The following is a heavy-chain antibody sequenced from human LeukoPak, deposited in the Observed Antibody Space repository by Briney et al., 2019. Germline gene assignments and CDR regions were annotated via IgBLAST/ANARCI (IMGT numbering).Heavy chain of an antibody. CDR3: ARDPGGPENAFDI. D-gene: IGHD3-16*01. V-gene: IGHV1-2*02. J-gene: IGHJ3*02. CDR2: INPNSGGT. Sequence: ASVKVSCKASGYTFTGYYMHWVRQAPGQGLEWMGWINPNSGGTNYAQKFQGRVTMTRDTSISTAYMELSRLRSDDTAVYYCARDPGGPENAFDIWGQGTMVTVSS. CDR1: GYTFTGYY.